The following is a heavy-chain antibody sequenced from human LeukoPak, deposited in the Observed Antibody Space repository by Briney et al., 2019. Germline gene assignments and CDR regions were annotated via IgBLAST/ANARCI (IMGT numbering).Heavy chain of an antibody. CDR3: AKDATPFYIAAAGTKYFDL. J-gene: IGHJ2*01. CDR2: ISWNSGSI. D-gene: IGHD6-13*01. Sequence: GGSLRLSCAASGFTFDDYAMHWVRQAPGKGLEWVSGISWNSGSIGYADSVKGRFTISRDNAKNSLYLQMNSLRAEDTALYYCAKDATPFYIAAAGTKYFDLWGRGTLVTVSS. V-gene: IGHV3-9*01. CDR1: GFTFDDYA.